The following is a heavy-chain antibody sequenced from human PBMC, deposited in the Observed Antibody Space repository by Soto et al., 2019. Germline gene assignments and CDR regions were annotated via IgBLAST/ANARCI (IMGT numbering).Heavy chain of an antibody. CDR2: ISGSGGST. D-gene: IGHD2-15*01. J-gene: IGHJ4*02. CDR3: AKDDVVVAAILY. V-gene: IGHV3-23*01. Sequence: PGGSLRFSCAASGFTCSSYAMSWVRQAPGKGLEWVSAISGSGGSTYYADSVKGRFTISRDNSKNTLYLQMNSLRAEDTAVYYCAKDDVVVAAILYWGQGTLVTVSS. CDR1: GFTCSSYA.